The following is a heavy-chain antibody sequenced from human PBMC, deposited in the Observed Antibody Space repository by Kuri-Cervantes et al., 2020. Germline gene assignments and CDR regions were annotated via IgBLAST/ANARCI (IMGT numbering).Heavy chain of an antibody. Sequence: SETLSLTCTASGGSISSYYWGWIRQPPGKGLEWIGSIYYSGSTYYNPSLKSRVTISVDTSKNQFSLKLSSVTAADTAVYYCASCTTPDAFDIWGQGTMVTVSS. CDR2: IYYSGST. J-gene: IGHJ3*02. CDR3: ASCTTPDAFDI. CDR1: GGSISSYY. D-gene: IGHD1-26*01. V-gene: IGHV4-39*07.